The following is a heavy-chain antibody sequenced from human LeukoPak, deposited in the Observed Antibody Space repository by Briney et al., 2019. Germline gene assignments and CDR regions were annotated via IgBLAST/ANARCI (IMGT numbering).Heavy chain of an antibody. CDR2: INHSGST. CDR1: GGSFSDYY. CDR3: SSGYRGFDP. V-gene: IGHV4-34*01. J-gene: IGHJ5*02. Sequence: SETLSLTCAVYGGSFSDYYWSWIRQPPGKGLEWIGEINHSGSTNYNPSLKSRVTISVDTSKNLFSLKLSSVTAADTAVYYCSSGYRGFDPWGQGTLVTVSS. D-gene: IGHD5-12*01.